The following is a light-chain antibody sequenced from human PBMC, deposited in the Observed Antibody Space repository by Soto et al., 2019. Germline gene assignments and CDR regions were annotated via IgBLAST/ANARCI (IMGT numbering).Light chain of an antibody. CDR1: QSISTW. V-gene: IGKV1-5*03. CDR2: KAS. J-gene: IGKJ1*01. CDR3: QQYNSYPWT. Sequence: DIQMTQSPCTLAASVGDRGTIACRASQSISTWLAWYQQKPGKAPKLLIYKASSLESGVPSRFSGSGSGTEFTLTISSLQPDDFATDYCQQYNSYPWTFGQGTKVDIK.